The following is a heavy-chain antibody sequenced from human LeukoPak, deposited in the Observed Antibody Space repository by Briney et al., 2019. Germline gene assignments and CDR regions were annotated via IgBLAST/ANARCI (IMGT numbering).Heavy chain of an antibody. CDR3: ARVTILRGVTLDY. D-gene: IGHD3-10*01. Sequence: PGGSLRLSCAASGFTFSSYSMTWVRQAPGKELEWVSSISSTSTFIYYADSVKGRFTISRDNAKNSLYLQMNSLRPEDTAIYYCARVTILRGVTLDYWGQGTLVTVSS. V-gene: IGHV3-21*01. CDR1: GFTFSSYS. CDR2: ISSTSTFI. J-gene: IGHJ4*02.